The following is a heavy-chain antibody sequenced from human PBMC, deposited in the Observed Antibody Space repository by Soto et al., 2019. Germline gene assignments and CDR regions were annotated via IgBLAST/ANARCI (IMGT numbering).Heavy chain of an antibody. J-gene: IGHJ5*02. V-gene: IGHV3-23*01. CDR1: GVTFSNYA. CDR2: IHGSGGAT. CDR3: DRDLVGGNGLWDYFGP. D-gene: IGHD2-15*01. Sequence: PGGALRLSCVASGVTFSNYAMSWVRQAPGKGQEWVSSIHGSGGATYHADSVKGRFTISRDDSKNTLYLQMNSLRVEDPAVYYCDRDLVGGNGLWDYFGPCRQXSLVTVSA.